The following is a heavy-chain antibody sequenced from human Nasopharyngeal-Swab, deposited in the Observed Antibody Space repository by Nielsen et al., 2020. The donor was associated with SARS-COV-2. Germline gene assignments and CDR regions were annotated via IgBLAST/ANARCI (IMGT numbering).Heavy chain of an antibody. J-gene: IGHJ5*02. CDR2: IGSSGSSGTTI. CDR1: GFTFSDYY. Sequence: GGSLRLSCAASGFTFSDYYMSWIRQAPGKGPEWVSYIGSSGSSGTTIYYADSVKGRFTISRDSAKNSLYLQMDSLRAEDTAVYYCARGRYYGPWGQGTLVTVSS. CDR3: ARGRYYGP. D-gene: IGHD2-21*01. V-gene: IGHV3-11*01.